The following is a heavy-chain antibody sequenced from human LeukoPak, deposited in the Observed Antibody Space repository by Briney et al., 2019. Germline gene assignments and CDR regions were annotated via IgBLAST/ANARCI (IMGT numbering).Heavy chain of an antibody. Sequence: GGSLRLSCAASGFTFSSYGMHWVRQAPGKGLEWVANIKQDGSEKYYVDSVKGRFTISRDNAKNSLYLQMNSLRAEDTAVYYCARGQNYDILTAYVSWGQGTLVTVSS. CDR1: GFTFSSYG. D-gene: IGHD3-9*01. J-gene: IGHJ4*02. CDR3: ARGQNYDILTAYVS. CDR2: IKQDGSEK. V-gene: IGHV3-7*03.